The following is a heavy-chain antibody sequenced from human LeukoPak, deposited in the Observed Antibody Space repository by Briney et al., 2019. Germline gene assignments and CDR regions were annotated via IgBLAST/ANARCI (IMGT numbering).Heavy chain of an antibody. CDR3: ARVKGYILTGYAYGMDV. D-gene: IGHD3-9*01. V-gene: IGHV4-34*01. CDR2: INHSGST. Sequence: SETLSLTCAVYGGSFNGYYWSWIRQPPGKGLEWIGEINHSGSTNYNPSLKSRVTISVDTSKNQFSLKLSSVTAADTAVYYCARVKGYILTGYAYGMDVWGQGTTVTVSS. J-gene: IGHJ6*02. CDR1: GGSFNGYY.